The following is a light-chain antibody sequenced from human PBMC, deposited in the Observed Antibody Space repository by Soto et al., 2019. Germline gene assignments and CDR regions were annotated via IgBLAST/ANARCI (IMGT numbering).Light chain of an antibody. CDR1: QDISGY. V-gene: IGKV1-9*01. Sequence: IQLTQSPSSLSASVGDRVTITCRASQDISGYVAWYQQRPGRAPQLLIYAASALQTGVPSRFSGSGSGTDFTLTITSLQPDDFGTYYCQHPKWAFGQGTTVEI. CDR2: AAS. J-gene: IGKJ1*01. CDR3: QHPKWA.